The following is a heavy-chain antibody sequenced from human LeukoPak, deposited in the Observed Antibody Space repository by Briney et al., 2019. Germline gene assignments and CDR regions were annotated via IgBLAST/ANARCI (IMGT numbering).Heavy chain of an antibody. CDR1: GFSISNGFS. J-gene: IGHJ3*01. CDR2: ISQTENS. Sequence: SETLSLTCGVSGFSISNGFSWGWIRQPPGKGLEWIGSISQTENSYNNPSLKSRVTISVDTSKNQFSLKLSSVTAADTAVYYCARFDYVWGNGNHGMDAFDVWGQGKMVTVSS. CDR3: ARFDYVWGNGNHGMDAFDV. V-gene: IGHV4-38-2*01. D-gene: IGHD3-16*01.